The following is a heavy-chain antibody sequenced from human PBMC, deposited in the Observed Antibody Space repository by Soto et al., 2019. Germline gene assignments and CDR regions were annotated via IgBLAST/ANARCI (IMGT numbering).Heavy chain of an antibody. Sequence: GGSLRLSCAASGFTFSNYAMSWVRQAPGKGLEWVSTISGSGGSSFYADSVKGRFTISRDNSKNTLFLQMNSLRAEDTAIYYCAKTNAYSNSHYFDYWGQGTLVTVSS. J-gene: IGHJ4*02. CDR1: GFTFSNYA. V-gene: IGHV3-23*01. CDR3: AKTNAYSNSHYFDY. CDR2: ISGSGGSS. D-gene: IGHD6-6*01.